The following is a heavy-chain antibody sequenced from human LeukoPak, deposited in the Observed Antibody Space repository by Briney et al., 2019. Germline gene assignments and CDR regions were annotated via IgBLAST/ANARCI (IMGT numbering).Heavy chain of an antibody. D-gene: IGHD4-23*01. V-gene: IGHV3-23*01. CDR1: GFTFSSYA. J-gene: IGHJ4*02. CDR3: AKDSHDYGGDFDY. CDR2: ISGGGIST. Sequence: PGGSLRLSCAASGFTFSSYAMSWVRQAPGKGLEWVSGISGGGISTYYADSVKGRFTISRDNSKNTLFLQMNSLRAEDTAVYYCAKDSHDYGGDFDYWGQGTLVTVSP.